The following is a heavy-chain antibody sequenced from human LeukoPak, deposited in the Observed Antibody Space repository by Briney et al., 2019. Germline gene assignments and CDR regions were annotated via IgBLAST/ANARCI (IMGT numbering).Heavy chain of an antibody. V-gene: IGHV3-53*03. Sequence: PGGSLRLSCAASGFTVSSAYISWVRQAPGKGVEWLSAIYSDGNTYYADSVKGRFTIFRDNSKNMLYLQMNSLRADDTAVYYCTGDNFDSSVKFDYWGQGTLVTVSS. CDR2: IYSDGNT. J-gene: IGHJ4*02. CDR1: GFTVSSAY. CDR3: TGDNFDSSVKFDY. D-gene: IGHD3-22*01.